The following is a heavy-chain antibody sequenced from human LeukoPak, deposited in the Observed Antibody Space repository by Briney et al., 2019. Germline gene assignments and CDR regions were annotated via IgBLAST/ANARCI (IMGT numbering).Heavy chain of an antibody. Sequence: SETLSLTRTVSGDSINSLDLWSWVRQPPGKGLEWIGEMYLSGTTHSNPSVKSRVTISIDKAKNQFFLNLSSVTAADTAVYYCAGLVGRYSSGLYYYYFDYWGQGTLVTVSS. J-gene: IGHJ4*02. D-gene: IGHD3-22*01. CDR2: MYLSGTT. CDR1: GDSINSLDL. V-gene: IGHV4-4*02. CDR3: AGLVGRYSSGLYYYYFDY.